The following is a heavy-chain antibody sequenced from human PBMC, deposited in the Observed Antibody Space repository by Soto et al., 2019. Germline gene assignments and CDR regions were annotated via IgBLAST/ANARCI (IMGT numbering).Heavy chain of an antibody. V-gene: IGHV3-23*01. CDR3: AKYPLMTQPRPYFDY. D-gene: IGHD3-16*01. CDR1: GFTFSSYA. J-gene: IGHJ4*02. Sequence: EVQLLESGGDLIQPGGSLRLSCAASGFTFSSYAMSWVRQAPGKGLGWVSAISSSGGSTFYADSVKGRFTISRDNSRNPLYLQTNSLSAEATAIYYCAKYPLMTQPRPYFDYLGQGTLVTVSS. CDR2: ISSSGGST.